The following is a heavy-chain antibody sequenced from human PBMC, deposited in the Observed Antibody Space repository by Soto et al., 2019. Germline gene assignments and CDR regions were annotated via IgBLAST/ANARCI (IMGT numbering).Heavy chain of an antibody. D-gene: IGHD1-26*01. J-gene: IGHJ4*02. CDR2: ISGMGVST. Sequence: GSLRRSCPASIFTWSSDDMSWVRHAAGKGLEWVSAISGMGVSTYYADSVKGRFTISRDNSKNTLYLQMNSLRAEATAVYYCAKDKTGTWELPSSFDYWGQGTLVTVSS. CDR3: AKDKTGTWELPSSFDY. V-gene: IGHV3-23*01. CDR1: IFTWSSDD.